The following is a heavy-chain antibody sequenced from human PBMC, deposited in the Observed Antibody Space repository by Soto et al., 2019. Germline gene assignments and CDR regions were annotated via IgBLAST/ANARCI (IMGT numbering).Heavy chain of an antibody. Sequence: PSETLSLTCTVSGGSISSYYWIWIRQPPGKGLEWIGYIYYSGSTNYNPSLKSRVTISVDTSKNQFSLKLSSVTAADTAVYYCAREGQQLVASDYYYYGMDVWGQGTTVTVSS. J-gene: IGHJ6*02. CDR2: IYYSGST. D-gene: IGHD6-13*01. CDR1: GGSISSYY. V-gene: IGHV4-59*01. CDR3: AREGQQLVASDYYYYGMDV.